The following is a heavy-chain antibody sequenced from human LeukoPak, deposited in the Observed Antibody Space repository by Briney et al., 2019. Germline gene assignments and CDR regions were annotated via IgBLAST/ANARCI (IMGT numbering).Heavy chain of an antibody. J-gene: IGHJ5*02. D-gene: IGHD2-15*01. Sequence: GESLQICCMGSGYSFTSCWICWVHQMPGEGLEGMGRIDSSDSYTNYSPSFQGHVTISADTSISTAYLQWSSLKASDTAMYYCARRMGYCSGGSCLNWFDPWGQGTLVTVSS. CDR2: IDSSDSYT. V-gene: IGHV5-10-1*01. CDR1: GYSFTSCW. CDR3: ARRMGYCSGGSCLNWFDP.